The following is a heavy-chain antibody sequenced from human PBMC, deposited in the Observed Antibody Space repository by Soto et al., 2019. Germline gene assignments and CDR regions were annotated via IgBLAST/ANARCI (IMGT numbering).Heavy chain of an antibody. CDR1: GFTFGDYA. CDR2: IRTKTYGGTT. CDR3: SKARHNTGSGSYYPLDY. Sequence: PGGSLRLSCTTSGFTFGDYAINWVRQAPGKGLEWVGFIRTKTYGGTTEYAASVKGRFSISRDDSNSVAYLQMNSLRPEDTAVYFCSKARHNTGSGSYYPLDYWGQGTLVTVSS. J-gene: IGHJ4*02. D-gene: IGHD3-10*01. V-gene: IGHV3-49*04.